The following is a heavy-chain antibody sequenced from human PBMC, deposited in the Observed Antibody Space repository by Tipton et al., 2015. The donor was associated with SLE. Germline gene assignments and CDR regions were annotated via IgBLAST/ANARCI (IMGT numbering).Heavy chain of an antibody. Sequence: TLSLTCAVHDGSLSNYYWSWFRRPPGRGLEWIGEITRRGKTNYNPSLKSRVTISVDTSKNQFSLNLRSVTAADTAVYYCARGGTGDGRNPFDPWAREPWSPSLQ. CDR3: ARGGTGDGRNPFDP. J-gene: IGHJ5*02. CDR1: DGSLSNYY. D-gene: IGHD4-23*01. V-gene: IGHV4-34*01. CDR2: ITRRGKT.